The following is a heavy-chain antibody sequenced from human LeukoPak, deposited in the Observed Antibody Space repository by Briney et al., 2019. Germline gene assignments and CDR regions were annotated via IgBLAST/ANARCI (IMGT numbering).Heavy chain of an antibody. CDR1: GFTFSDYY. CDR3: ARDHYTYGAD. CDR2: IQGGGST. D-gene: IGHD5-18*01. Sequence: GGSLRLSCAASGFTFSDYYMSWIRQAPGKGLEWVSHIQGGGSTYHADSVKGRFIISRDSSKNTLYLQMSSLRVEDTAVYYCARDHYTYGADWGQGTLVTVSS. V-gene: IGHV3-66*01. J-gene: IGHJ4*02.